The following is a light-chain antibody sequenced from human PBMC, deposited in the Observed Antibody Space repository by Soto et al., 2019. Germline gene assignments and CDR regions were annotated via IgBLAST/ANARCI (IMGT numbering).Light chain of an antibody. J-gene: IGKJ5*01. CDR3: QQYGSSPPST. CDR1: QSVSSSY. Sequence: EIVLTQSPGTLSLSPGERATLSCRASQSVSSSYLAWYQQKPGQAPRLLIYGASSRATRIPDRFSGSGSGTDFTLTISRLEPEDCAVYYCQQYGSSPPSTFGQGTRLEIK. CDR2: GAS. V-gene: IGKV3-20*01.